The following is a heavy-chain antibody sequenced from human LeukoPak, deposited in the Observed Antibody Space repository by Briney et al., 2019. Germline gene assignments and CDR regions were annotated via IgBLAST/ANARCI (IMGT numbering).Heavy chain of an antibody. CDR3: GRHYGP. J-gene: IGHJ4*02. CDR1: GGSISGSSYY. Sequence: SETLSLTCTVSGGSISGSSYYWGWIRQPPGKGLEWIGSIYYSGSTYYNPSLKSRVTISVDTSKNQFSLKPNSVTATDTAVYYCGRHYGPWGQGTLVTVSS. V-gene: IGHV4-39*01. CDR2: IYYSGST. D-gene: IGHD3-10*01.